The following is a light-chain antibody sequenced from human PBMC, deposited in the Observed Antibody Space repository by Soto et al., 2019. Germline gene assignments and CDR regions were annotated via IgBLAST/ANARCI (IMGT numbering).Light chain of an antibody. V-gene: IGKV3-11*01. CDR3: QQRSNWPPLT. J-gene: IGKJ4*01. CDR2: DAS. Sequence: EIVLTQSPATLSLSPGERATLSCRASQSVSSYLAWYQQKPGQAPRLLIYDASNRATGIPARFSGSGSGTDCTLTISSLEPEDFAVYDGQQRSNWPPLTFGGGTKVEIK. CDR1: QSVSSY.